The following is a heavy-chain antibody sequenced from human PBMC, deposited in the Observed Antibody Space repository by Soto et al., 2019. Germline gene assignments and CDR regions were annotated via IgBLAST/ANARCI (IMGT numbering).Heavy chain of an antibody. CDR2: IYHSGST. V-gene: IGHV4-30-2*01. J-gene: IGHJ6*02. CDR1: GGSISSGGYS. CDR3: ARAHYGDYGYGMDV. Sequence: PSETLSLTCAVSGGSISSGGYSWSWIRQPPGKGLEWIGYIYHSGSTYYNPSLKSRVTISVDRSKNQFSLELTSVTAADTAVYYCARAHYGDYGYGMDVWGQGTTVTVS. D-gene: IGHD4-17*01.